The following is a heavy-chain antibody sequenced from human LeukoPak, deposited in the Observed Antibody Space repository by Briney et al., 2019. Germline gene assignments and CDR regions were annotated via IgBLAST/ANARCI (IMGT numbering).Heavy chain of an antibody. J-gene: IGHJ5*02. V-gene: IGHV1-69*04. CDR3: ATTVVPAATRHWFDP. D-gene: IGHD2-2*01. Sequence: ASVKVSCKASGGTFSSYAISWVRQAPGQGLEWMGRIIPILGIANYAQKFQGRVTITADESTSTAYMELSSLRSEDTAVYYCATTVVPAATRHWFDPWGQGTLVTVSS. CDR1: GGTFSSYA. CDR2: IIPILGIA.